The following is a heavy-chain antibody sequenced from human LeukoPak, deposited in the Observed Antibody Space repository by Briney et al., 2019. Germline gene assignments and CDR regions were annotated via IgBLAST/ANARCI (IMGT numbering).Heavy chain of an antibody. V-gene: IGHV4-38-2*02. D-gene: IGHD5-24*01. Sequence: RPSETLSLTCTVSGYSISSGNYWGWIRQSPGKGLEWIGTIYHSGSTYYNPSLKSRVTISVDTSKNQFSLKLSSVTAADTAVYYCAHINQGRLQFGGRPYYYYMDVWGKGTTVTVSS. J-gene: IGHJ6*03. CDR2: IYHSGST. CDR3: AHINQGRLQFGGRPYYYYMDV. CDR1: GYSISSGNY.